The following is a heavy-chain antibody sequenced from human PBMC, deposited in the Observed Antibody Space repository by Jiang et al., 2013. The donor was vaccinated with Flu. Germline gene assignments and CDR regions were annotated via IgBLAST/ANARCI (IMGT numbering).Heavy chain of an antibody. V-gene: IGHV1-8*01. Sequence: VQLVESGAEVKKPGASVKVSCKASGYNFSSYDINWVRQATGQGLEWMGWMNPNSGNTGYAQKFQGRVTMTRNTSIRTVYMELNSLRSEDTAVYCCARERGTIPGILTGLISWGQGTLVTVSS. CDR3: ARERGTIPGILTGLIS. J-gene: IGHJ5*02. D-gene: IGHD3-9*01. CDR1: GYNFSSYD. CDR2: MNPNSGNT.